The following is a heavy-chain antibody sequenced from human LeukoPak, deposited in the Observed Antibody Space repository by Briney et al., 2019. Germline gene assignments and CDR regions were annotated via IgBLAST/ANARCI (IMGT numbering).Heavy chain of an antibody. CDR3: AREYSSSSGRAFDI. CDR2: ISSSGSTI. CDR1: GFTFSSYS. D-gene: IGHD6-6*01. V-gene: IGHV3-48*01. Sequence: GGSLRLSCAASGFTFSSYSMNWVRQAPGKGLEWVSYISSSGSTIYYADSVKGRFTISRDNAKNSLYLQMNSLRAEDTAVYYCAREYSSSSGRAFDIWGQGTMVTVSS. J-gene: IGHJ3*02.